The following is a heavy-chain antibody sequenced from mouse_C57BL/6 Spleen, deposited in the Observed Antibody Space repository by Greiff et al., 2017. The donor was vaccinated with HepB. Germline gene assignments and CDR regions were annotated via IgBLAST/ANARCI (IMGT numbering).Heavy chain of an antibody. CDR1: GFTFSSYA. J-gene: IGHJ2*01. CDR2: ISDGGSYT. Sequence: EVQGVESGGGLVKPGGSLKLSCAASGFTFSSYAMSWVRQTPEKRLEWVATISDGGSYTYYPDNVKGRFTISRDNAKNNLYLQMSHLKSEDTAMYYCARRGLRREYYFDYWGQGTTLTVSS. CDR3: ARRGLRREYYFDY. V-gene: IGHV5-4*01. D-gene: IGHD2-2*01.